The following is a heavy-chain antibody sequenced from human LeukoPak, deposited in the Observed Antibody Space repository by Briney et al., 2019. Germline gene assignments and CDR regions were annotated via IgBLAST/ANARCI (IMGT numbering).Heavy chain of an antibody. D-gene: IGHD3-22*01. Sequence: PGGSLRLSCAASGFTFSDYYMSWIRQAPGKGLEWVSYISSSGSTIYYADSVKGRFTISRDNAKNSLYLQMNSLRAEDTAVYYCARVSNDSSGRNHEGVDYWGQGTLVTVSS. CDR2: ISSSGSTI. J-gene: IGHJ4*02. V-gene: IGHV3-11*01. CDR1: GFTFSDYY. CDR3: ARVSNDSSGRNHEGVDY.